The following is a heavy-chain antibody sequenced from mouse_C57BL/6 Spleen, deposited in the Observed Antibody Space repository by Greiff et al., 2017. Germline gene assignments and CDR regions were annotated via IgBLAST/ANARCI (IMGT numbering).Heavy chain of an antibody. D-gene: IGHD3-1*01. CDR1: GFTFTDYY. J-gene: IGHJ4*01. Sequence: EVQRVESGGGLVQPGGSLSLSCAASGFTFTDYYMSWVRQPPGKALEWLGFIRNKANGYTTAYSASVKGRFTISRDNSQSILYLQMNALRAEDSATYYCARSSSCDYYAMDYWGQGTSVTVSS. V-gene: IGHV7-3*01. CDR2: IRNKANGYTT. CDR3: ARSSSCDYYAMDY.